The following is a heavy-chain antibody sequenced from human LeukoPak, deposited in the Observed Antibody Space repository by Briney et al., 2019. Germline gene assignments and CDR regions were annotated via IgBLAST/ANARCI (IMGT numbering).Heavy chain of an antibody. Sequence: SETLSLTCTVSGGSISSFYWRWIRQLPGKGLEWIGFIHYSGSTNYNPSLKSQVTISVDTSKNQFSLKLRSVTAADTAVYYCARENYFDYWGQGTVVTVSS. CDR3: ARENYFDY. V-gene: IGHV4-59*01. J-gene: IGHJ4*02. CDR1: GGSISSFY. CDR2: IHYSGST.